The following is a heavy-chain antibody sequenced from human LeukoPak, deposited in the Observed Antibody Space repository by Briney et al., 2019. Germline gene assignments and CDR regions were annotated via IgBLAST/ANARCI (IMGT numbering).Heavy chain of an antibody. Sequence: GGSLRLSCAASGFTFSSYSMNWVRQAPGKGLEWVSSISSSSSYIYYADSVKGRFTISGDNAKNSLYLQMNSLRAEDTAVYYCARKRDDYVWGSYPMLPWGQGTLVTVSS. CDR1: GFTFSSYS. CDR3: ARKRDDYVWGSYPMLP. J-gene: IGHJ5*02. CDR2: ISSSSSYI. V-gene: IGHV3-21*01. D-gene: IGHD3-16*02.